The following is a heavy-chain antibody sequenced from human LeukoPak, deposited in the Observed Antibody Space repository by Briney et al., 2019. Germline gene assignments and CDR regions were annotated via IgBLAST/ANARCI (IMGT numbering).Heavy chain of an antibody. CDR1: GYTFTSYY. CDR2: ISAYNGNT. J-gene: IGHJ4*02. Sequence: ASVKVSCKASGYTFTSYYMHWVRQAPGQGLEWMGWISAYNGNTNYAQKLQGRVTMTTDTSTSTAYMELRSLRSDDTAVYYCARGDNRRRPGYFDYWGQGTLVTVSS. CDR3: ARGDNRRRPGYFDY. D-gene: IGHD2-21*01. V-gene: IGHV1-18*04.